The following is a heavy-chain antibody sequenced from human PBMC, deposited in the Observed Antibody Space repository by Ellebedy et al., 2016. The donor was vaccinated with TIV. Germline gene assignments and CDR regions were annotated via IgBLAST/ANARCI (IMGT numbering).Heavy chain of an antibody. Sequence: GASLKISCAASGNTFSSHNKNWVRQASGKGLQWVSYISTTSSNIYYADSVKGRFTISRDNAKNSLTLQMDSPRDEDTAVYYCVRDGGRDGYTYWYFDLWGRGTLVTVSS. D-gene: IGHD5-24*01. V-gene: IGHV3-48*02. CDR2: ISTTSSNI. CDR3: VRDGGRDGYTYWYFDL. CDR1: GNTFSSHN. J-gene: IGHJ2*01.